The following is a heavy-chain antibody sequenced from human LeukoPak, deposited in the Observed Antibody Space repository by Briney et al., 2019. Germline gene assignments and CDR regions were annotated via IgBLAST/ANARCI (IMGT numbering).Heavy chain of an antibody. V-gene: IGHV4-59*12. D-gene: IGHD3-10*01. J-gene: IGHJ5*01. CDR3: ARRPRGVIIKSWFDS. Sequence: SETLSLTCTVSGGSFSTYYWSWIRQPPGKGLEWIGYIYYSESTNYNPSLKSRVTISVDTSKNQFSLKLSSVTAADTAVYYCARRPRGVIIKSWFDSWGQGTLVTVSS. CDR1: GGSFSTYY. CDR2: IYYSEST.